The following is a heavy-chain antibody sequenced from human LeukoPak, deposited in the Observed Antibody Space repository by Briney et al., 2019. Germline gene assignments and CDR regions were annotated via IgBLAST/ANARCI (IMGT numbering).Heavy chain of an antibody. J-gene: IGHJ6*02. Sequence: ASVKVSCKASGYTFTSYGMNWVRQAPGQGLEWMGWINTNTGNPSYAQGFTGRFVFSLDTSVSTAYLQISSLKAEDTAVYYCARVGVAGIQLWLPYYYYGMDVWGQGTTVTVSS. D-gene: IGHD5-18*01. CDR3: ARVGVAGIQLWLPYYYYGMDV. CDR2: INTNTGNP. CDR1: GYTFTSYG. V-gene: IGHV7-4-1*02.